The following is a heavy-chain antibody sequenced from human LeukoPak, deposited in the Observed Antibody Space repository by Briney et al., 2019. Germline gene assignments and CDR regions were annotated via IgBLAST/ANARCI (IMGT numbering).Heavy chain of an antibody. CDR3: ARDLSGNGDFQH. CDR2: ISWNSGTI. Sequence: GGSLRLSCAASGSTFDDYAMHWVRQAPGKGLEWVSGISWNSGTIGYADSVQGRFTISRDNAKNSLYLQMNSLRAEDTAVYYCARDLSGNGDFQHWGQGTLVTVSS. D-gene: IGHD3-10*01. V-gene: IGHV3-9*01. J-gene: IGHJ1*01. CDR1: GSTFDDYA.